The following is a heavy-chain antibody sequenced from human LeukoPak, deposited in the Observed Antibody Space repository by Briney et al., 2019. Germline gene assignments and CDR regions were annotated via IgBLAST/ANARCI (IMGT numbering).Heavy chain of an antibody. CDR2: IYYSGST. D-gene: IGHD6-13*01. Sequence: SETLSLTCTVSGGSISSYYWSWIRQPPGKGLEWIGYIYYSGSTNYNPSLKSRVTISVDTSKNQFSLKLSSVTAADTAVYYCARATSSSSWYPYGMDVWGQGTTVTVSS. CDR1: GGSISSYY. CDR3: ARATSSSSWYPYGMDV. V-gene: IGHV4-59*08. J-gene: IGHJ6*02.